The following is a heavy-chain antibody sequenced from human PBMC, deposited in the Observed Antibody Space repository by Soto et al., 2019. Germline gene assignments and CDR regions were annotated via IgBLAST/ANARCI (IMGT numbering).Heavy chain of an antibody. CDR1: GGSISSSSYY. CDR2: IYYSGST. CDR3: ARRVARYYYDSSGYYAAFDI. Sequence: QLQLQESGPGLVKPSETLSLTCTVSGGSISSSSYYWGWIRQPPGKGLEWIGSIYYSGSTYYNPSLKSLITISVDPSKNQFSLKLSSVTAADTAVYYCARRVARYYYDSSGYYAAFDIWGQGTMVTVSS. D-gene: IGHD3-22*01. J-gene: IGHJ3*02. V-gene: IGHV4-39*01.